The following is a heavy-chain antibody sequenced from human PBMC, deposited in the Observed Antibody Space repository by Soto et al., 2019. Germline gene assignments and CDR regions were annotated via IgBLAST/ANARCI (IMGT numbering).Heavy chain of an antibody. D-gene: IGHD3-16*02. J-gene: IGHJ3*02. V-gene: IGHV3-23*01. CDR3: AKGAGANYDYIWGSYPPVGLGAFDI. CDR2: ISGSGGST. Sequence: GGSLRLSCAASGFTFSSYAMSWVRQAPGKGLEWVSAISGSGGSTYYADSVKGRFTISRDNSKNTLYLQMNSLRAEDTAVYYCAKGAGANYDYIWGSYPPVGLGAFDIWGQGTMVTVSS. CDR1: GFTFSSYA.